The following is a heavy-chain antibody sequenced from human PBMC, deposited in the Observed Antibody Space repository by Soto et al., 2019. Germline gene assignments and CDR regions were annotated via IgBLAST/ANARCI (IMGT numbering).Heavy chain of an antibody. Sequence: ASVKVSCKASGYTFTSYYMHWVRQAPGQGLEWMGIINPSGGSTSYAQKFQGRVTMTSDTSTSTAYMELSSLTSDDTAVYYCARAAPCDHWGQGTLVTVSS. CDR1: GYTFTSYY. V-gene: IGHV1-46*01. CDR2: INPSGGST. J-gene: IGHJ4*01. CDR3: ARAAPCDH.